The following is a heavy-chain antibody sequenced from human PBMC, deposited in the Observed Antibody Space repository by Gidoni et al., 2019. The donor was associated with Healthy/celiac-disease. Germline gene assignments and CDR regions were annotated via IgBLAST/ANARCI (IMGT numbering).Heavy chain of an antibody. Sequence: QVQLQQWGSGLLKPSETLSRTCAVYGGSFIGYYWSWIRQPPGKVLEWIGEINHSGSTNYNPSLKSRDTISVDTSKNQFALKLSSVTAADTAVYYCARGPGTVVTDTHDAFDIWGQGTMVTVSS. V-gene: IGHV4-34*01. D-gene: IGHD2-15*01. CDR2: INHSGST. CDR1: GGSFIGYY. CDR3: ARGPGTVVTDTHDAFDI. J-gene: IGHJ3*02.